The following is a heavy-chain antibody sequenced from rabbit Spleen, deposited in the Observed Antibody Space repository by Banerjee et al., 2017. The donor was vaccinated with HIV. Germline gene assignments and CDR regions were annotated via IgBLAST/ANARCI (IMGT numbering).Heavy chain of an antibody. Sequence: QERLVESGGGLVKPEGSLTLTCTASGFSFSNKVVMCWVRQAPGKGLEWIACIYTGNGKTYYASWAKGRFTISKTSSTTVTLQMTSLAAADTATYFCARLGHADYPYAYGLKLWGQGTLVTVS. CDR2: IYTGNGKT. D-gene: IGHD6-1*01. CDR3: ARLGHADYPYAYGLKL. CDR1: GFSFSNKVV. V-gene: IGHV1S45*01. J-gene: IGHJ3*01.